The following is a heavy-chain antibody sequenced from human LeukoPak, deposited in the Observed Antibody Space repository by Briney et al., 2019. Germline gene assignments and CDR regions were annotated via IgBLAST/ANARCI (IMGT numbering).Heavy chain of an antibody. Sequence: SETLSLICSVSGDSVTRYYWSWIRQPPGKGLEWIAFIFYSGVTNYNPSPKSRVAISVDTNKNEFSLKLSSVTAADTALYYCASSFSGYDPFDSWGQGTLVTVSS. CDR2: IFYSGVT. D-gene: IGHD5-12*01. CDR3: ASSFSGYDPFDS. J-gene: IGHJ4*02. V-gene: IGHV4-59*02. CDR1: GDSVTRYY.